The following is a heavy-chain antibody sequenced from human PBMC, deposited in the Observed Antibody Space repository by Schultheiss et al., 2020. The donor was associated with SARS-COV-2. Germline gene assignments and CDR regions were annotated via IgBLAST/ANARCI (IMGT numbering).Heavy chain of an antibody. V-gene: IGHV3-30*04. CDR1: GFTFSSYA. Sequence: GGSLRLSCAASGFTFSSYAMHWVRQAPGKGLEWVAVISYDGSNKYYADSVKGRFTISRDNARNSLYLQMNSLRTEDTALYYCAKDRGYCSSTSCYFDYWGQGTLVTVSS. CDR2: ISYDGSNK. CDR3: AKDRGYCSSTSCYFDY. J-gene: IGHJ4*02. D-gene: IGHD2-2*01.